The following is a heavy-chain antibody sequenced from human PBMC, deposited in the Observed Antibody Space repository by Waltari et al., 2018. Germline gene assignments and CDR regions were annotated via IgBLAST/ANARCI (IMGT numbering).Heavy chain of an antibody. CDR3: ARQGSRVVVAARDYYYGMDV. D-gene: IGHD2-15*01. Sequence: QVQLQESGPGLVKPSETLSLTCTVSGGSISSYYWSWIRQPPGKGLEWIGYIYYSGSTNHNPPLKSRVTISVDTSKNQFSLKLSSVTAADTAVYYCARQGSRVVVAARDYYYGMDVWGQGTTVTVSS. CDR1: GGSISSYY. CDR2: IYYSGST. V-gene: IGHV4-59*08. J-gene: IGHJ6*02.